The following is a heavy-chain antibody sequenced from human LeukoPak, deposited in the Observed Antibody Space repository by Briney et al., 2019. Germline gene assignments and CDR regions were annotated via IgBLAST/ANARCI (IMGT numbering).Heavy chain of an antibody. J-gene: IGHJ4*02. CDR2: IYSSGST. D-gene: IGHD4-23*01. V-gene: IGHV4-4*07. CDR1: GGSISSYY. Sequence: SETLSLTCSVPGGSISSYYWTWIRQPAGKGLEWIGRIYSSGSTNYNPSLKSRVAMSVDTSKNQFSLNLTSVTAADTAVYYCARGGKATVVTVWGQGTLVTVSS. CDR3: ARGGKATVVTV.